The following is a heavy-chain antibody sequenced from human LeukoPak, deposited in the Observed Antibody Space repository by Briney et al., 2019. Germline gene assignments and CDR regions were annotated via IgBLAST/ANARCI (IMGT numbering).Heavy chain of an antibody. Sequence: GASVKVSCKASGYTFTSYGISWVRQAPGQGLEWMGWIIAYNGNTNYAQKLQGRVTMTTDTSTSTAYMELRSLRSDDTAVYYCARAREDYDYVWGSYPKYYFDYWGQGTLVTVSS. CDR2: IIAYNGNT. J-gene: IGHJ4*02. CDR3: ARAREDYDYVWGSYPKYYFDY. CDR1: GYTFTSYG. V-gene: IGHV1-18*01. D-gene: IGHD3-16*02.